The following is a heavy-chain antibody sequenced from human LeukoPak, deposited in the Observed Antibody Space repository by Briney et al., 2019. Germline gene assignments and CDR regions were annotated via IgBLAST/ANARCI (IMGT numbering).Heavy chain of an antibody. CDR1: GFAFSSYD. V-gene: IGHV3-13*01. CDR2: IGTAGDT. Sequence: GGSLRPSCAASGFAFSSYDMHWVRQATGKGLEWVSAIGTAGDTYYADSVKGRFTISRENARNSMYLQMNSLRAGDTAVYYCVRGDYFGSGSYPGMDVWGKGTTVTISS. CDR3: VRGDYFGSGSYPGMDV. J-gene: IGHJ6*04. D-gene: IGHD3-10*01.